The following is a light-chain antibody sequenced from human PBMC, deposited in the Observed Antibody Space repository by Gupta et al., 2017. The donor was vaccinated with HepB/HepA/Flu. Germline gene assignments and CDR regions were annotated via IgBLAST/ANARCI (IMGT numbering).Light chain of an antibody. CDR2: GAS. Sequence: DVQMTQSPSSLSASIGDRVIIFCRASQDIGSYLNWYQQKPGKAPKLLIYGASTWDTGVPSRFSGSGYGTDLTLTISGRQLEDFAAYFCQQADSYPLFTFGHGTTV. J-gene: IGKJ3*01. CDR3: QQADSYPLFT. CDR1: QDIGSY. V-gene: IGKV1-39*01.